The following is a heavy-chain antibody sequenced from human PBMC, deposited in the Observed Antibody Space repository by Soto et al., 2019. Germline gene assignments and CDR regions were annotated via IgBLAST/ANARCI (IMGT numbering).Heavy chain of an antibody. CDR3: TLLSVEMATNFFDY. Sequence: GGSRRLSCAASGFTLSGSAMHWVRQASGKGLEWVGRIRSKANSYATAYAASVKGRFTISRDDSKNTAYLQMNSLKTEDTAVYYCTLLSVEMATNFFDYWGQGT. CDR2: IRSKANSYAT. V-gene: IGHV3-73*01. D-gene: IGHD5-12*01. J-gene: IGHJ4*02. CDR1: GFTLSGSA.